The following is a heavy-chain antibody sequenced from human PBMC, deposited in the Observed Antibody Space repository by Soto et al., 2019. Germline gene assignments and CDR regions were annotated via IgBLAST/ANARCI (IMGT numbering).Heavy chain of an antibody. J-gene: IGHJ6*02. CDR3: ARSSITMGHGYYYGMDV. CDR2: IYYSGST. V-gene: IGHV4-39*01. Sequence: LSLTCTVSGGSISSSSYYWGWIRQPPGKGLEWIGSIYYSGSTYYNPSLKSRVTISVDTSKNQFSLKLSSVTAADTAVYYCARSSITMGHGYYYGMDVCGQGTTVTSP. D-gene: IGHD3-10*01. CDR1: GGSISSSSYY.